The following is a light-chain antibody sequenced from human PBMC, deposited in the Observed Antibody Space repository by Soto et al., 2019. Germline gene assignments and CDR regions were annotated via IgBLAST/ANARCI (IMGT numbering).Light chain of an antibody. CDR1: SSNIGDNA. CDR2: TNN. Sequence: QLVLTQPPSASATPGQRVTISCSGSSSNIGDNAVNWYQQLPGTAPKLLIYTNNQRPSGVPDRFSGSKSGTSASLAISGLQSEDEADYYCASWDDSLNGPVFGGGTKLTVL. J-gene: IGLJ3*02. V-gene: IGLV1-44*01. CDR3: ASWDDSLNGPV.